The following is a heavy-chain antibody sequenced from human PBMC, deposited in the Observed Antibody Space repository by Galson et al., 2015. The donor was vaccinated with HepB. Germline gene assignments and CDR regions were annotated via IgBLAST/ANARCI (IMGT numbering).Heavy chain of an antibody. CDR1: GGTFSTNG. J-gene: IGHJ4*02. CDR3: ARESRGGVLSD. Sequence: SVKVSCKASGGTFSTNGFSWVRQAPGQGLEWMGAIVPIFDKSNYAQRFHGRVTITADESTTTAYMELSSLRSEDTAVYYCARESRGGVLSDWGQGTLVTVSS. V-gene: IGHV1-69*13. CDR2: IVPIFDKS. D-gene: IGHD3-16*01.